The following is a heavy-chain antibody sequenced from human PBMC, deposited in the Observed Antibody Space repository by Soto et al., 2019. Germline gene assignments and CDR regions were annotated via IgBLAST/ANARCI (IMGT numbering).Heavy chain of an antibody. Sequence: QITLKESGPTLVRPTQTLTLTCAFSGFSLSTSGVGAGWIRQPPGKALEWLAVIYWDDSKHYSPSLRSRLTIPQDTSKYRVVLTLPNMDPTDTGTYYCAHKGPEDWPLDYWGQGTLVTVSS. D-gene: IGHD3-9*01. CDR1: GFSLSTSGVG. CDR2: IYWDDSK. V-gene: IGHV2-5*02. CDR3: AHKGPEDWPLDY. J-gene: IGHJ4*02.